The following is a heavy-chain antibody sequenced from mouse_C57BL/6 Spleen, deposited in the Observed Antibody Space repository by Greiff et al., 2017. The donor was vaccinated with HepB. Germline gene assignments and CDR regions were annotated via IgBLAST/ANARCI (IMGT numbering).Heavy chain of an antibody. CDR1: GYTFTDYE. CDR2: IDPETGGT. J-gene: IGHJ3*01. V-gene: IGHV1-15*01. D-gene: IGHD1-1*01. CDR3: TRRDLLRGFAY. Sequence: QVQLQQSGAELVRPGASVTLSCKASGYTFTDYEMHWVKQTPVHGLEWIGAIDPETGGTAYNQKFKGKAILTADKSSSTAYMELRSLTSEDSAVYYCTRRDLLRGFAYWGQGTLVTVSA.